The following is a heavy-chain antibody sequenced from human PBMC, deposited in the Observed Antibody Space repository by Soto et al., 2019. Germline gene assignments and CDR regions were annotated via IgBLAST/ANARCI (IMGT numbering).Heavy chain of an antibody. D-gene: IGHD3-10*01. J-gene: IGHJ6*03. CDR2: INHSGST. V-gene: IGHV4-34*01. CDR3: ARGRGLLSGMSHYYMDV. CDR1: GGSFSGYY. Sequence: PSETLSLTCAVYGGSFSGYYWSWIRQPPGKGLEWIGEINHSGSTNYNPSLKSRVTISVDTSKNQFSLKLSSVTAADTAVYYCARGRGLLSGMSHYYMDVSGKGTTVTVSS.